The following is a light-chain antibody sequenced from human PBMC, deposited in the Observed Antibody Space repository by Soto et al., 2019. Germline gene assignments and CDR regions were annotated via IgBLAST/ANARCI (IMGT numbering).Light chain of an antibody. CDR3: PQYYSYPLT. CDR1: QGISSY. Sequence: AIRMTQSPSSFSASTGDRVTITCRASQGISSYLAWYQQKPVKAPKLLIYAASSLQSGVPSRFSGSGSGTDFTLTISCLQSEDFATYYCPQYYSYPLTFGGGTKVEIK. V-gene: IGKV1-8*01. J-gene: IGKJ4*01. CDR2: AAS.